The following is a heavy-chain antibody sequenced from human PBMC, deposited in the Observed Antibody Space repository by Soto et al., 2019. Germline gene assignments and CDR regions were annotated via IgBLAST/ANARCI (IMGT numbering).Heavy chain of an antibody. J-gene: IGHJ4*02. D-gene: IGHD5-12*01. CDR2: IYYSGST. Sequence: DTLSLHCSVCVGFVSSYYWIGIRQPPGKGLEWIGYIYYSGSTNYNPSLKSRVTISVDTSKNQFSLKLSYVTAADTAVYYCAREVATSLDYWGQGTLVTVSS. CDR3: AREVATSLDY. V-gene: IGHV4-59*02. CDR1: VGFVSSYY.